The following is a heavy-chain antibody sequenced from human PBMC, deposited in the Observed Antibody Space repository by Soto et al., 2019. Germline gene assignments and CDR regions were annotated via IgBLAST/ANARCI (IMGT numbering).Heavy chain of an antibody. J-gene: IGHJ4*02. V-gene: IGHV3-21*01. Sequence: GGSLRLSCAVSGFTFTNYGFNWVRQAPGKGLEWVSSVSKSDYTYYSDSVKGRFTISRDNAKNSVSLQMNNLRAEDTAVYYCTREDSIIISAVADFWGQGTLVTVSS. D-gene: IGHD6-19*01. CDR2: VSKSDYT. CDR1: GFTFTNYG. CDR3: TREDSIIISAVADF.